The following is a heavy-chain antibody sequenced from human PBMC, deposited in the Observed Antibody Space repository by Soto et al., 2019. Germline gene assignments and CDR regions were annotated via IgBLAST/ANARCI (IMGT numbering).Heavy chain of an antibody. CDR1: GLTFDAYA. V-gene: IGHV3-9*01. CDR3: AKLDRAYSYGYFDS. D-gene: IGHD5-18*01. J-gene: IGHJ4*02. Sequence: EVQLVESGGGLVSPGRSLRLSCAASGLTFDAYAMHWVRQAPGRGLEWVSGISWDSTTITYADSVKGRFTISRDNAKNSLYLQMNSLRAEDTALYYCAKLDRAYSYGYFDSWGQGTLVTVSS. CDR2: ISWDSTTI.